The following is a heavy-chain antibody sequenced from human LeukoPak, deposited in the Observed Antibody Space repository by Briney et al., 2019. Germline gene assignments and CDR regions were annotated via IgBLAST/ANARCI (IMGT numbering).Heavy chain of an antibody. CDR2: ISFDGRNK. CDR1: GFIFDAYG. Sequence: GRSLRLSCAASGFIFDAYGIHWVRQAPGKGLEWVADISFDGRNKNYADSVKGRFTISKDNSKNTLYLQMNSLRAEDTAVYYCARSGGYEAFGYWGQGTLVTVSS. V-gene: IGHV3-30*03. CDR3: ARSGGYEAFGY. J-gene: IGHJ4*02. D-gene: IGHD5-12*01.